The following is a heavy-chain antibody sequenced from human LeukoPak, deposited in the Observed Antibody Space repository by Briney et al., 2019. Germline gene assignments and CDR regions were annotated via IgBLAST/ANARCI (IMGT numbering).Heavy chain of an antibody. CDR2: IGTAGET. V-gene: IGHV3-13*01. J-gene: IGHJ4*02. CDR1: GFTFTNYD. D-gene: IGHD1-26*01. CDR3: ARSPSWVLYFDY. Sequence: PGGSLRLSCGASGFTFTNYDMHWVRRAAGKGLEWVSAIGTAGETYYAVSVKGRFTISRDNAQNSLYLQMNSLRAEDTAVYYCARSPSWVLYFDYWGQGSLVTVSS.